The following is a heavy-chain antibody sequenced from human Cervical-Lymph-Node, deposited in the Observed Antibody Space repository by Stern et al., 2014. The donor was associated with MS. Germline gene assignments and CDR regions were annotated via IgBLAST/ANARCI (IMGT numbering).Heavy chain of an antibody. CDR2: VSYDGTQR. Sequence: MQLVESGGGVVQPGRSLSLSCVASRLTFSTYAMHWVRQAPGKGLECVAFVSYDGTQRNSTDSVKARFTISRDNSKNTLYLHMNSLRDEDTAVYFCARGGRGVGLEYWGQGALVTVSS. CDR3: ARGGRGVGLEY. CDR1: RLTFSTYA. J-gene: IGHJ4*02. V-gene: IGHV3-30-3*01. D-gene: IGHD3-10*01.